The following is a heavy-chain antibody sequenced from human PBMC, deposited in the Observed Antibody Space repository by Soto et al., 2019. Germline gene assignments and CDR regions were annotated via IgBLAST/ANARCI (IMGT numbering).Heavy chain of an antibody. CDR1: GASISSGTYY. J-gene: IGHJ4*02. CDR3: LTDRHGDKIHY. D-gene: IGHD4-17*01. V-gene: IGHV4-31*03. Sequence: QVQLQESGPGLVKPSQTLSLTCTVSGASISSGTYYWTWIRQHPGKGLEWIGYIYYSGSTYYNPSLKSRLTMSVDTSKNQFSLTLSSVTASHKTMYFCLTDRHGDKIHYWGQGTLVTVSS. CDR2: IYYSGST.